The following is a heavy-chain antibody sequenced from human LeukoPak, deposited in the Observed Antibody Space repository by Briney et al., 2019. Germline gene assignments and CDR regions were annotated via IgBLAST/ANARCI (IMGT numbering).Heavy chain of an antibody. V-gene: IGHV5-51*01. D-gene: IGHD1-26*01. Sequence: YWSWIRQPPGKGLEWIGYIYPGDSDTRYSPSFQGQVTISADKSISTAYLQWSSLKASDTAMYYCARQGGGSRSWFDPWGQGTLVTVSS. CDR2: IYPGDSDT. CDR3: ARQGGGSRSWFDP. J-gene: IGHJ5*02. CDR1: YW.